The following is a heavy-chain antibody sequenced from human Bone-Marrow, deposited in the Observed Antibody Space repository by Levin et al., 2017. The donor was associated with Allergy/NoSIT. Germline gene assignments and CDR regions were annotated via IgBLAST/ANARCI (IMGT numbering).Heavy chain of an antibody. Sequence: GGSLRLSCAASGFTFSSYAMSWVRQAPGKGLEWVSAISGSGGSTYYADSVKGRFTISRDNSKNTLYLQMNSLRAEDTAVYYCAKYRRPSSSGIHYGMDVWGQGTTVTVSS. J-gene: IGHJ6*02. CDR2: ISGSGGST. CDR1: GFTFSSYA. CDR3: AKYRRPSSSGIHYGMDV. D-gene: IGHD3-22*01. V-gene: IGHV3-23*01.